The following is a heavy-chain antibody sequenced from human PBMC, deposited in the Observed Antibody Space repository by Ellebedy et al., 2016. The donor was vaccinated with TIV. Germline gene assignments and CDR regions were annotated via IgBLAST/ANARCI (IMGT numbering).Heavy chain of an antibody. D-gene: IGHD2-2*01. V-gene: IGHV3-64D*06. CDR3: VGAPCTTSSCYTYYYGMDV. CDR1: GFPFTSYA. CDR2: INNDGDST. J-gene: IGHJ6*02. Sequence: GGSLRLSXSASGFPFTSYAMPWVRQAPGEGLKLVSVINNDGDSTYYADSVKGRFTISRDNSHNTLYLQMSSLRPEDTAVYYCVGAPCTTSSCYTYYYGMDVWGQGTTATVSS.